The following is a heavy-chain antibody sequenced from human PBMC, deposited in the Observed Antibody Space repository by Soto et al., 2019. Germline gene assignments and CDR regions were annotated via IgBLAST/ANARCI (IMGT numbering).Heavy chain of an antibody. V-gene: IGHV1-18*01. J-gene: IGHJ5*02. D-gene: IGHD5-12*01. CDR1: GYTFTNYG. CDR2: ISAYNGNT. CDR3: ARDGYPAYNWLDP. Sequence: QVQLVQSGAEVKKPGASVKVSCKASGYTFTNYGISWVRQAPGQGLEWMGWISAYNGNTNYAQKLQGRVTMTTDTXTSTAYIELRSLRADDTAVYYCARDGYPAYNWLDPWGQGTLVTVSS.